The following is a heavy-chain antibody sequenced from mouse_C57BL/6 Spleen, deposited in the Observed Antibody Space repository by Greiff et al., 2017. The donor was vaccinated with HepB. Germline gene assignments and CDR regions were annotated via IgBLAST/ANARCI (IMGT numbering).Heavy chain of an antibody. V-gene: IGHV1-69*01. D-gene: IGHD1-1*01. CDR3: ARNYGSRGAMDY. J-gene: IGHJ4*01. Sequence: QVQLQQPGAELVMPGASVKLSCKASGYTFTSYWMHWVKQRPGQGLEWIGEIDPSDSYTNYNQKFKGKSTLTLDKSSSTAYMQLSSLTSEDSAVYYCARNYGSRGAMDYWGQGTSVTVSS. CDR2: IDPSDSYT. CDR1: GYTFTSYW.